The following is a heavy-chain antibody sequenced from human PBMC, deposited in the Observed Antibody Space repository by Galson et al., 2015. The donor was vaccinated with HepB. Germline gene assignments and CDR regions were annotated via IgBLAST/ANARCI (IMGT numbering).Heavy chain of an antibody. D-gene: IGHD2-2*02. Sequence: SLRLSCAASGFTFSSYAMHWVRQAPGKGLEWVAVISYDGSNKYYADSVKGRFTISRDNSKNTLYLQMNSLRAEDTAVYYCARTDVVVPAAIDYYYYGMDVWGQGTTVTVSS. J-gene: IGHJ6*02. CDR1: GFTFSSYA. CDR2: ISYDGSNK. V-gene: IGHV3-30*04. CDR3: ARTDVVVPAAIDYYYYGMDV.